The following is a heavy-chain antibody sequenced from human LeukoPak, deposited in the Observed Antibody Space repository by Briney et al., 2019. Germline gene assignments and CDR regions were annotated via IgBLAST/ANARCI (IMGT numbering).Heavy chain of an antibody. CDR1: GYTFTSYG. CDR3: ARADVLRYFDWLNPFDY. V-gene: IGHV1-18*01. J-gene: IGHJ4*02. D-gene: IGHD3-9*01. CDR2: ISAYNGNT. Sequence: GASVKVSCKASGYTFTSYGISWVRQAPGQGPEWMGWISAYNGNTNYAQKLQGRVTMTTDTSTSTAYMELRSLRSDDTAVYYCARADVLRYFDWLNPFDYWGQGTLVTVSS.